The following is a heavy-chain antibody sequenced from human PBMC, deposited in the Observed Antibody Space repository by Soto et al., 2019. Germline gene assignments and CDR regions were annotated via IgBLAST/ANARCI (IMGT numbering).Heavy chain of an antibody. Sequence: GGSLRLSCAASGFTFSRKTMYWVRQAPGKGLEWVALISSDGSHIYYADSVKGRFTISRDNSKNTLYLQMNSLRAEDTSLYLCATDIAGTWLLNSWGQGTLVTVSS. D-gene: IGHD5-12*01. CDR3: ATDIAGTWLLNS. CDR2: ISSDGSHI. J-gene: IGHJ4*02. V-gene: IGHV3-30-3*01. CDR1: GFTFSRKT.